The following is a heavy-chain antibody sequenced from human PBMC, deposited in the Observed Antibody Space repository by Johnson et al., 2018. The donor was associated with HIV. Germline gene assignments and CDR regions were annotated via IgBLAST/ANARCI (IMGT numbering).Heavy chain of an antibody. D-gene: IGHD3-22*01. V-gene: IGHV3-30*02. J-gene: IGHJ3*02. CDR2: IRYDGSNK. Sequence: QVQLVESGGGVVQPGGSLRLSCAASGFTFSSYGMHWVRPAPGKGLAWVAFIRYDGSNKYYADSVKGRFTISRDNSKNTLYLQMNSLRPEDTAVYYCARDRAIVVAYDAFDIWGQGTMVTVSS. CDR1: GFTFSSYG. CDR3: ARDRAIVVAYDAFDI.